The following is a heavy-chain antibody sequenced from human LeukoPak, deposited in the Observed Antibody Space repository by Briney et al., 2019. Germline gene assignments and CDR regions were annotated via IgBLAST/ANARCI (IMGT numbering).Heavy chain of an antibody. Sequence: GGSLRLSCAASGFTFSSYAMSWVRQAPGKGLEWVSAISGSGGSTYYADSVKGRFTISRDNSKNTLYLQMNSQRAEDTAVYYCAKEGSEEWLLLPGAFDIWGQGTMVTVSS. CDR2: ISGSGGST. CDR1: GFTFSSYA. CDR3: AKEGSEEWLLLPGAFDI. V-gene: IGHV3-23*01. J-gene: IGHJ3*02. D-gene: IGHD3-22*01.